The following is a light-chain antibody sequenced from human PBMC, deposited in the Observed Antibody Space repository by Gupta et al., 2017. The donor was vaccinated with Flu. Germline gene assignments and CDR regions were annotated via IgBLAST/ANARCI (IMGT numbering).Light chain of an antibody. Sequence: DIQMSQSPSSLSASVGDRVTITCRASQDIRIHLAWFQQRPGKAPKSLIYGASTLENGVPSRFSGSGSGTDFTLTINILQPEDSATYYCHHYDSYPLSFAGGTKVEI. CDR3: HHYDSYPLS. CDR2: GAS. V-gene: IGKV1-16*01. CDR1: QDIRIH. J-gene: IGKJ4*01.